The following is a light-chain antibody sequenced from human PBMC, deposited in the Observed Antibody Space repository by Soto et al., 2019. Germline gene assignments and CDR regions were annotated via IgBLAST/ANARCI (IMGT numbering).Light chain of an antibody. CDR2: GAS. CDR1: QTFSNSF. V-gene: IGKV3-20*01. CDR3: QQYNNWPRT. J-gene: IGKJ1*01. Sequence: EIVLTQSPGTLSLSPGERATLSCRASQTFSNSFLSWFQQIPGQAPRLLIYGASMRATGIPDRFSGSGSGTDFTLTISSLQSEDFAVYYCQQYNNWPRTFGQGTKVDI.